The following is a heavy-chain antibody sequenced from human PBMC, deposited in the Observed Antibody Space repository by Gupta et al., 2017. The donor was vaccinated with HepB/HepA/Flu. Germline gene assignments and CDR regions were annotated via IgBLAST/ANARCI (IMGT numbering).Heavy chain of an antibody. V-gene: IGHV3-23*01. J-gene: IGHJ3*02. D-gene: IGHD3-3*02. Sequence: EVQLLESGGGLVQPGGSLRLSCAASRFTFSNYGMSWVRQAPGKGLEWVSYISGSGRSTNYADSVKGRFTISRDNSKNTLYLQMNSLRAEDTAVYYCAKDRLSLNALDIWGQGTMVTVSP. CDR3: AKDRLSLNALDI. CDR1: RFTFSNYG. CDR2: ISGSGRST.